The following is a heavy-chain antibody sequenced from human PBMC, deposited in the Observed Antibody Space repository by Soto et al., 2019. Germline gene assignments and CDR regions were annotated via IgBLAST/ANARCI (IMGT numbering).Heavy chain of an antibody. V-gene: IGHV3-9*01. CDR3: AKALGSVWGWKFDY. D-gene: IGHD6-19*01. CDR1: GFAFENFA. CDR2: ISWSRGKT. J-gene: IGHJ4*02. Sequence: EVQLVESGGGLVQPGRCLRLSCAASGFAFENFAIPWVRQAPGKGLEWVSGISWSRGKTAYAESVKGRFTISRDDAKNSLFLQLNSLRIEDTAVYYCAKALGSVWGWKFDYWGQGTLVSVSS.